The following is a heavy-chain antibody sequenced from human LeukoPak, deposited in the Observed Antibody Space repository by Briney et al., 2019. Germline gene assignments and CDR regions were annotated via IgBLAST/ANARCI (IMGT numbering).Heavy chain of an antibody. J-gene: IGHJ4*02. CDR3: ARERAGTVFDY. V-gene: IGHV4-31*03. CDR1: GGSISSGGYY. D-gene: IGHD4-11*01. Sequence: PSQTLSLTCTVSGGSISSGGYYWSWIRQHPGKCLEWIGYIYYSGSTYYNPSLKSRVTISVDTSKNQFSLKLSSVTAADTAVYYCARERAGTVFDYWGQGTLVTVSS. CDR2: IYYSGST.